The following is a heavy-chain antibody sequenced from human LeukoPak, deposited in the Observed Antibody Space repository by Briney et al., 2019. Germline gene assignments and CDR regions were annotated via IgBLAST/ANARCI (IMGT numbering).Heavy chain of an antibody. J-gene: IGHJ4*02. CDR2: INHSGST. CDR3: ARGQSH. Sequence: PSETLNVSCNVSSSEYSGEWRSCISQPPGKGLEWIGEINHSGSTNYNPSLKSRVTISVDTSKNQFSLKLSSVTAADTAVYYCARGQSHWGQGTLVTVSS. V-gene: IGHV4-34*01. CDR1: SSEYSGEW.